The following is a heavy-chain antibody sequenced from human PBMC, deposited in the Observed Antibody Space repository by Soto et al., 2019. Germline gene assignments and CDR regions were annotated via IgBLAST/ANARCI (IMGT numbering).Heavy chain of an antibody. CDR1: GGTFSSYA. Sequence: QVQLVQSGAEVKKPGSSVKVSCKASGGTFSSYAISWVRQAPGQGLEWMGGIIPIFGTANYAQKFQGRVTITADESTSTAYMELSSLGSEDTAVYYCARSPPTQDEELWLQYYFDYWGQGTLVTVSS. V-gene: IGHV1-69*01. D-gene: IGHD5-18*01. CDR2: IIPIFGTA. J-gene: IGHJ4*02. CDR3: ARSPPTQDEELWLQYYFDY.